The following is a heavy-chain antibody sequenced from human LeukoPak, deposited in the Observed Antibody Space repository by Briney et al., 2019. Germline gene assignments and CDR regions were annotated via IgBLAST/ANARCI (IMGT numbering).Heavy chain of an antibody. D-gene: IGHD3-10*01. J-gene: IGHJ6*02. CDR1: GFSFSDYG. CDR2: ISAGGVNT. CDR3: ARGWITMVRGVTYGMDV. Sequence: GGSLRLSCAASGFSFSDYGMSWVRQAPGKGLQWLSTISAGGVNTHYADSVKGRFTISRDNSKNTLYLQMNSLRAEDTAVYYCARGWITMVRGVTYGMDVWGQGTTVTVSS. V-gene: IGHV3-23*01.